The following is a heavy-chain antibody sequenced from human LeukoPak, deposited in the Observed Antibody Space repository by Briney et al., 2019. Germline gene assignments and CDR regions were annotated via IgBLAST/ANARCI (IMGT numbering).Heavy chain of an antibody. CDR3: ARDRSRGYSLDY. CDR1: GYSISTGYF. CDR2: MYHAGST. Sequence: SETLSLTCAVSGYSISTGYFWGWIRQPPGKGLEWIGSMYHAGSTYYNPSLKSRVTISVDTSKNQFSLKLSSVTVADTAVYYCARDRSRGYSLDYWGQGTLVTVSS. J-gene: IGHJ4*02. D-gene: IGHD3-22*01. V-gene: IGHV4-38-2*02.